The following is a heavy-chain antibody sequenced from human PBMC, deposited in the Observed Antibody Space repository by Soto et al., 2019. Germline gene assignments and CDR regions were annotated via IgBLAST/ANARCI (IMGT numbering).Heavy chain of an antibody. J-gene: IGHJ6*02. CDR2: INHSGST. Sequence: SETLSLTCAVSGGSFSGYYWSWIRQPPGKGLEWIGEINHSGSTNYNPSLKSRVTISVDTSKNQFSLKLSSVTAADTAVYYCARARQANWYYYYGMDVWGQGTTVTVSS. V-gene: IGHV4-34*01. CDR3: ARARQANWYYYYGMDV. D-gene: IGHD7-27*01. CDR1: GGSFSGYY.